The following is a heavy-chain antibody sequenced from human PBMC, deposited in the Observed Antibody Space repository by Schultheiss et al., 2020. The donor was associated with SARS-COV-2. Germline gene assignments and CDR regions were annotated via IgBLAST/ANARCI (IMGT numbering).Heavy chain of an antibody. CDR2: IKQDGSDK. V-gene: IGHV3-7*03. J-gene: IGHJ4*02. Sequence: GESLKISCAVSGFTFIDYWMNWVRQAPGKGPEWVASIKQDGSDKRYVDSVKDRFTISRDNARNSVYLQMNSLRAEDTAVYYCARDGVAPGFYFDSWGQGTLVTVSS. CDR3: ARDGVAPGFYFDS. CDR1: GFTFIDYW. D-gene: IGHD2-15*01.